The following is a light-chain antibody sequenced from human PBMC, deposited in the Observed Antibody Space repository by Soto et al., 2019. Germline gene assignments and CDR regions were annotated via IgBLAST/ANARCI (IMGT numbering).Light chain of an antibody. CDR3: SSYTSSSTRV. CDR1: SSDVGGYNY. V-gene: IGLV2-14*01. Sequence: QSVLTQPASVSGSPGQSITISCTGTSSDVGGYNYVSWYQQHPGKAPKLMIYEVSNRPSGVSNRFSGSKSGNTASLTISGLQAEDEAHYYCSSYTSSSTRVFGGATKLTVL. J-gene: IGLJ3*02. CDR2: EVS.